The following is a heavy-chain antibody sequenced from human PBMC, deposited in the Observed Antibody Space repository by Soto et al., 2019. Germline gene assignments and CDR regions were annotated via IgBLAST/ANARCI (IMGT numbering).Heavy chain of an antibody. CDR1: GFTFSSYW. CDR2: IKQDGSEK. V-gene: IGHV3-7*01. D-gene: IGHD1-26*01. Sequence: GGSLRLSCAASGFTFSSYWMSWVRQAPGKGLEWVANIKQDGSEKYYVDSVKGRFSISRDNAKNSLYLQMNSLRAEDTAVYYCARVHTPYSGSPPPDYWGQGTLVTVSS. CDR3: ARVHTPYSGSPPPDY. J-gene: IGHJ4*02.